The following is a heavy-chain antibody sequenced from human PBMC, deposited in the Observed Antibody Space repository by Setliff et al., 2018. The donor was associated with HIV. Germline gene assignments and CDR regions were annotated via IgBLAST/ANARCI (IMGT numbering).Heavy chain of an antibody. D-gene: IGHD1-1*01. CDR2: IYYSGST. Sequence: NPSETLSLTCTVSGGSISSSNYYWGWIRQPPGKGLEWIGSIYYSGSTYYKPSLKSRVTISVDTSKNQFSLKLSSVTAADTAVYYCARQGQLGSEWGQGTLVTVSS. CDR1: GGSISSSNYY. CDR3: ARQGQLGSE. J-gene: IGHJ4*02. V-gene: IGHV4-39*01.